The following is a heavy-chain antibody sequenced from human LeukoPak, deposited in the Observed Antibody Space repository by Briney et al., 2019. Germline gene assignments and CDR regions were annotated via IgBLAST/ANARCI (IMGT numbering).Heavy chain of an antibody. CDR1: GFTFSSYE. Sequence: GGSLILSCAASGFTFSSYEMNWVRQAPGRGLEWVSYISSSGSTIYYADSVKGRFTISRDNAKNSLYLQMNSLRAEDTAVYYCARVLTGYGWAFDIWGQGTMVTVSS. CDR2: ISSSGSTI. CDR3: ARVLTGYGWAFDI. D-gene: IGHD5-18*01. V-gene: IGHV3-48*03. J-gene: IGHJ3*02.